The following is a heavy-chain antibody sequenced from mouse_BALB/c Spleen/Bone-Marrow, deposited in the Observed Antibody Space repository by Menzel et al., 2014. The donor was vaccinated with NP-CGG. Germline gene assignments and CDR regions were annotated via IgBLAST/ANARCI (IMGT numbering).Heavy chain of an antibody. CDR2: ISYSGST. Sequence: EVKLMESGPSLVKPSHTLSLTCSVTGDSITSGYWNWIRKFPGNKLEYIGYISYSGSTYYNPSLKSRISITRDTSKNQYSLHVDSVTTEGTATFYCARGVGTVFDYWGQGTTLTGSS. CDR1: GDSITSGY. CDR3: ARGVGTVFDY. D-gene: IGHD1-1*02. J-gene: IGHJ2*01. V-gene: IGHV3-8*02.